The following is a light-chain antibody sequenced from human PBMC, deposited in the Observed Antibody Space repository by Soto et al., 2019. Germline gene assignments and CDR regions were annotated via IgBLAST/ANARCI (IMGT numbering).Light chain of an antibody. Sequence: EIVLTQSPATLSVAPRERVTLSCRASESVDINLARYHQKPGQAPRLLIYGASTRATDMPGTFSGRGSGTEFTLTISSLQSEDFAVYYCQQYKNWPRTFGQGTKVDI. J-gene: IGKJ1*01. CDR2: GAS. CDR3: QQYKNWPRT. V-gene: IGKV3-15*01. CDR1: ESVDIN.